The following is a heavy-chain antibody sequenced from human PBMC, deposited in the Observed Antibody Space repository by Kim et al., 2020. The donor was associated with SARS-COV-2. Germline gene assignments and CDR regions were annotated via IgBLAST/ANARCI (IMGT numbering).Heavy chain of an antibody. J-gene: IGHJ4*01. CDR2: ISSSSTAI. V-gene: IGHV3-48*01. Sequence: GGSLRLSCAASGFTFNSYSMNWVRQAPGKGLEWVSYISSSSTAIYYADSVRGRFTISRDNAKNSLYLQMNSLRADDTAVYYCAGRLDYWGHGILVTVSS. CDR1: GFTFNSYS. CDR3: AGRLDY.